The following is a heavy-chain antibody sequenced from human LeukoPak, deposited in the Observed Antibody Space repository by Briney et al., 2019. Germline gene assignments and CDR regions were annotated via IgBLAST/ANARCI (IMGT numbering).Heavy chain of an antibody. Sequence: GASVKVSCKASGYTFTSYGISWVRQAPGQGLEWMGWISAYNGNTNYAQKLQGRVTMTTDTSTSTAYMELRSLRSDDTAVYYCARDRRTNDYGDRTITPPFDYWGQGTLVTVSS. J-gene: IGHJ4*02. CDR3: ARDRRTNDYGDRTITPPFDY. CDR1: GYTFTSYG. V-gene: IGHV1-18*01. D-gene: IGHD4-17*01. CDR2: ISAYNGNT.